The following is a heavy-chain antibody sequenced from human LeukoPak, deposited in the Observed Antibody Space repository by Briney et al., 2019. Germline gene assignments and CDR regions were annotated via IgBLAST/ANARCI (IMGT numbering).Heavy chain of an antibody. Sequence: SETLSLTCTVSGDSISGYYWSWIRQPPGKGLEWIGNIYYSGTTNYNPSLKSRVTISVDTSKNQFSLKLSSVTAADTAIYYCTRGGSYHGYWGQGTLVTVSS. CDR3: TRGGSYHGY. CDR2: IYYSGTT. J-gene: IGHJ4*02. D-gene: IGHD1-26*01. CDR1: GDSISGYY. V-gene: IGHV4-59*01.